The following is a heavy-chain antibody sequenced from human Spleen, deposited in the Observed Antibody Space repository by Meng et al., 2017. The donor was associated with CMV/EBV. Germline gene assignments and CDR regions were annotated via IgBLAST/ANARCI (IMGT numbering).Heavy chain of an antibody. D-gene: IGHD2-2*01. CDR3: ARSVCSYTSCYPHTGGE. Sequence: GSVSSPTWWSWVRQPPGKGLEWIGCVYYSGSTFYNPSLKSRVTISIDTSQSQFSLKVGSVTAADTAVYYCARSVCSYTSCYPHTGGEWGQGTLVTVSS. V-gene: IGHV4-4*02. CDR2: VYYSGST. CDR1: GSVSSPTW. J-gene: IGHJ4*02.